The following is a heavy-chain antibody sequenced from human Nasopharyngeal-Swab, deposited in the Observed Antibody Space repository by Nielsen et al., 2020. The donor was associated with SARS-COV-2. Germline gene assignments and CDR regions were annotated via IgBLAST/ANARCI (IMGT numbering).Heavy chain of an antibody. D-gene: IGHD6-13*01. CDR3: AKDGEVAAARYYFDY. Sequence: TLSLTCAASGFTFSRYGMHWVRQVPGKGLEWVAVLSNDGGDKYYADSVKGRFTISRDNSKNTLYLQMNSLRPEDTAVYYCAKDGEVAAARYYFDYWGQGTLVTVSS. CDR2: LSNDGGDK. J-gene: IGHJ4*02. CDR1: GFTFSRYG. V-gene: IGHV3-30*18.